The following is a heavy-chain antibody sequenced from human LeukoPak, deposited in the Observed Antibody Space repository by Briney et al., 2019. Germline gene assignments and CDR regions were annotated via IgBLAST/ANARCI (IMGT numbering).Heavy chain of an antibody. CDR1: GFTFTSYA. CDR3: ARDRHDSSDVDY. V-gene: IGHV3-30*04. J-gene: IGHJ4*02. Sequence: GGSLRLSCAASGFTFTSYAMHWVRQTPGKGLEWVAVISYDGSNKYYADSVKGRFTISRDNSRNTLYPQMNSLRAEDTAVYYCARDRHDSSDVDYWGQGTLVTVSS. D-gene: IGHD3-22*01. CDR2: ISYDGSNK.